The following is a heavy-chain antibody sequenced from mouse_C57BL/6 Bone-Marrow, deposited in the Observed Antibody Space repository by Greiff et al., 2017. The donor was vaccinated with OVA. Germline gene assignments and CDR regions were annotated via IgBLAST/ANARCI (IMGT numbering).Heavy chain of an antibody. CDR1: GFTFSDYG. CDR2: ISSGSSTI. D-gene: IGHD2-3*01. J-gene: IGHJ3*01. CDR3: ARGLLRVAY. V-gene: IGHV5-17*01. Sequence: EVQRVESGGGLVKPGGSLKLSCAASGFTFSDYGMHWVRQAPEKGLEWVAYISSGSSTIYYADTVKGRFTISRDNAKNTRFLQMTSLRSEDTAMYYCARGLLRVAYWGQGTLVTVSA.